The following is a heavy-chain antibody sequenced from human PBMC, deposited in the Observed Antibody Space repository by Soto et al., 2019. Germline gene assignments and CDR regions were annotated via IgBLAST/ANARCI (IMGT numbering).Heavy chain of an antibody. V-gene: IGHV3-30-3*01. Sequence: QVQLVESGGGVVQPGRSLRLSCAASGFTFSSYAMHWVRQAPGKGLEWVAVISYDGSNKYYADSVKGRFTISRDNSKNTLYLQMNSLSAEDTAVYYCARLGRLHYFDYWGQGTLLTVSS. CDR2: ISYDGSNK. D-gene: IGHD4-17*01. J-gene: IGHJ4*02. CDR3: ARLGRLHYFDY. CDR1: GFTFSSYA.